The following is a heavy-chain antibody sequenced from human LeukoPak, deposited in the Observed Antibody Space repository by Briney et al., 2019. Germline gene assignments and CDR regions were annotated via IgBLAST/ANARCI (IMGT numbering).Heavy chain of an antibody. J-gene: IGHJ4*02. CDR2: INHSGST. CDR3: VRDDMITFGGVIAGGFDY. Sequence: SETLSLTCAVYGGSFSGYYWSWIRQPPGKGLEWIGQINHSGSTNYNPSLKSRVTISVDTSKNQFSLKLSSVTAADTAVYYCVRDDMITFGGVIAGGFDYWGQGNLVTVSS. CDR1: GGSFSGYY. V-gene: IGHV4-34*01. D-gene: IGHD3-16*02.